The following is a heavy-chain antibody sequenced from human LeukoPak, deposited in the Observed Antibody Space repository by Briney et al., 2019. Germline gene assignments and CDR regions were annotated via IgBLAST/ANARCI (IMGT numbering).Heavy chain of an antibody. CDR2: IKQDGSEK. D-gene: IGHD6-6*01. V-gene: IGHV3-7*01. J-gene: IGHJ6*03. CDR3: ARADSSIAARLSRSSIFNYYYYMDV. Sequence: PGGSLRLSCAASEFTFISCWMTWVRQAPGKGLEWVANIKQDGSEKYYVDSVKGRFTISRDNAKNSLYLQMNSLRAEDTAVYYCARADSSIAARLSRSSIFNYYYYMDVWGKGTTVTVSS. CDR1: EFTFISCW.